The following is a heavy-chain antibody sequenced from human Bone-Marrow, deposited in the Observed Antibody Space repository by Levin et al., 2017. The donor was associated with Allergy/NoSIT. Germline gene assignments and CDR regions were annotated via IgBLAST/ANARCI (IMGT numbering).Heavy chain of an antibody. Sequence: SGPTLVKPTQTLTLTCTFSGFSLSTRGLGVGWIRQPPGKALEWLALIYWDGDKRYTSSLKSRLSITQDTSKNQVVLTMTNMDPFDIATYSCANGGHFDAIGYYYADDFQYWGQGTLGTVSS. CDR2: IYWDGDK. CDR3: ANGGHFDAIGYYYADDFQY. J-gene: IGHJ1*01. D-gene: IGHD3-22*01. CDR1: GFSLSTRGLG. V-gene: IGHV2-5*02.